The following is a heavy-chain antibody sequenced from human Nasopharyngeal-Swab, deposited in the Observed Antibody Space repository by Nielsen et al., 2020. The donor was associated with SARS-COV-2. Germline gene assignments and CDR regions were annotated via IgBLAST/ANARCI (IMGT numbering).Heavy chain of an antibody. V-gene: IGHV4-34*01. D-gene: IGHD4/OR15-4a*01. CDR2: INHSGST. Sequence: WIRQPPGKGLEWIGEINHSGSTNYNPSLKSRVTISVDTSKNQFSLKLSSVTAADTAVYYCARGGNRLSWARTSHYMDVWGKGTTVTVSS. CDR3: ARGGNRLSWARTSHYMDV. J-gene: IGHJ6*03.